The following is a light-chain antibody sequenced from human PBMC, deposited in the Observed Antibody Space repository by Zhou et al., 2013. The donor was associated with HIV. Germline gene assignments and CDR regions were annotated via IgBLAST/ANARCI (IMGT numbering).Light chain of an antibody. CDR3: QQSYGSLLT. V-gene: IGKV1-12*01. J-gene: IGKJ5*01. Sequence: DIQMTQSPSSVSASVGDRVTITCRASQDINTWLAWYQQKPGKAPKLLIYAASTLQSGVPSRFSGSGSGTDYTLTISSLQPEDFATYYCQQSYGSLLTFGQGTRLDI. CDR2: AAS. CDR1: QDINTW.